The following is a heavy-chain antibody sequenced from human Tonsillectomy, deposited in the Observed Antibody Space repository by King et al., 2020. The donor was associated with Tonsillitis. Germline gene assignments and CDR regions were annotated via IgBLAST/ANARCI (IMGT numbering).Heavy chain of an antibody. J-gene: IGHJ3*02. CDR1: GYSFTDYY. D-gene: IGHD3-22*01. CDR3: AREIDPYYNGSSGYAEAFKI. V-gene: IGHV1-2*02. Sequence: QLVQSGAEVKKPGASVKVSCKASGYSFTDYYIHWVRQAPGQGLEWMGWINPNSGGTNSAQKFQGRVTMTRDMSISTAYMELRRLRSDDTAVYYCAREIDPYYNGSSGYAEAFKIWGQGKMVTVFS. CDR2: INPNSGGT.